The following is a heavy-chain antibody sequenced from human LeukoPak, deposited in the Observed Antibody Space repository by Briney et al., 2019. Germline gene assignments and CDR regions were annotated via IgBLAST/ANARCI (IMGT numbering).Heavy chain of an antibody. D-gene: IGHD3-22*01. V-gene: IGHV3-30*04. CDR3: ARHAAYLYDSSGYYDY. CDR1: GFTFSSYA. J-gene: IGHJ4*02. Sequence: GGSLRLSCAASGFTFSSYAMHWVRQAPGKGLEWVAVISYDGSNKYYADSVKGRFTISRDNSKNTLYLQMNSLRAEDTAVYYCARHAAYLYDSSGYYDYWGQGILVTVSS. CDR2: ISYDGSNK.